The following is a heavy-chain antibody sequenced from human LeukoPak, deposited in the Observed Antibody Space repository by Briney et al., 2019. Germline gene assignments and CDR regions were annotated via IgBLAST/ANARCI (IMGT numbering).Heavy chain of an antibody. Sequence: PGGSLRLSCAASGFTFSSFSMTWVRQAPGGGLEWVSSISSTSSNIYYAESLKGRFTISRDNAKNSLYLQMNSLRAEDTAVYYCARDLNDFWGAYRLHYGMDVWGQGTTVTVSS. CDR3: ARDLNDFWGAYRLHYGMDV. CDR2: ISSTSSNI. V-gene: IGHV3-21*01. D-gene: IGHD3-3*01. CDR1: GFTFSSFS. J-gene: IGHJ6*02.